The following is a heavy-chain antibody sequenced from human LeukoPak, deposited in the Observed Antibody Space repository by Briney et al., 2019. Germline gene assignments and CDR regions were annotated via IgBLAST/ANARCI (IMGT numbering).Heavy chain of an antibody. J-gene: IGHJ3*02. CDR3: ASSYDSSGYWPIDAFDI. Sequence: GGSLRLSCTASGFTFSSYSMNWVRQAPGKGLEWVSSISSSSNYIYYADSVKGRFTISRDNAKNSLYLQMNSLRAEDTAVYYCASSYDSSGYWPIDAFDIWGQGTMVTVSS. CDR2: ISSSSNYI. D-gene: IGHD3-22*01. V-gene: IGHV3-21*01. CDR1: GFTFSSYS.